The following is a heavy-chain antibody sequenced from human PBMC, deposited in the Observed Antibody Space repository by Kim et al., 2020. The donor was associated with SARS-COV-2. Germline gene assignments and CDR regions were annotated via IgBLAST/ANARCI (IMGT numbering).Heavy chain of an antibody. CDR2: IKSNTDGGTT. CDR1: GFTFSNAW. V-gene: IGHV3-15*01. J-gene: IGHJ4*01. CDR3: TTLRKVGATYYFDY. D-gene: IGHD1-26*01. Sequence: GGSLTLSCAASGFTFSNAWMSWVRQAPGKGLEWVGRIKSNTDGGTTEYAAPVKGSFSISRDDSKNTLYLQMNSLKNEDTAVYYCTTLRKVGATYYFDYWG.